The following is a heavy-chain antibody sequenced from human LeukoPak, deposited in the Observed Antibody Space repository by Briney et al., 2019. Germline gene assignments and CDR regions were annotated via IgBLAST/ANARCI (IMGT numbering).Heavy chain of an antibody. J-gene: IGHJ4*02. CDR2: ISYDGSNK. D-gene: IGHD3-10*01. CDR3: ASTAFDDVWFGEAADY. Sequence: GGSLRLSCAASGFTFSSYAMHWVRQAPGKGLEWVAVISYDGSNKYYADSVKGRFTISRDNSKNTLYLQMNSLRAEDTAVYYCASTAFDDVWFGEAADYWGQGTLVTVSS. V-gene: IGHV3-30-3*01. CDR1: GFTFSSYA.